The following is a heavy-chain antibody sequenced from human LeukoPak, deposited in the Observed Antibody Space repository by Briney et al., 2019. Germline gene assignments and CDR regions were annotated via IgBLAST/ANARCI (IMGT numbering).Heavy chain of an antibody. J-gene: IGHJ5*02. V-gene: IGHV3-23*01. CDR2: ISARGGST. Sequence: GGSLRLSCAASGFTFSNYAMSWVRQSPGKGLEWVSTISARGGSTYYADSVRGRFTISRDNSKNTLYLQMNSLSAEDTAVYYCAKSSAVTAIRWFDPWGQGTLVTVSS. D-gene: IGHD2-21*02. CDR1: GFTFSNYA. CDR3: AKSSAVTAIRWFDP.